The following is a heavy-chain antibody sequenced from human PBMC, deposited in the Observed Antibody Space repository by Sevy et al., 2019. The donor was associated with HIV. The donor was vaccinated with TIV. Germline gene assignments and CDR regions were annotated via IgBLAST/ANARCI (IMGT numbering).Heavy chain of an antibody. CDR1: GGSISTGGFS. CDR2: IYRTGNT. J-gene: IGHJ3*01. CDR3: VRGPSYGYVSYGFDV. D-gene: IGHD3-16*01. V-gene: IGHV4-30-2*01. Sequence: SETLSLTCAVSGGSISTGGFSWNWIRQPPGKGLEWIGHIYRTGNTYYNPSLGSRVCISVDRSKNQFSLKLSSVTAADTAVYYCVRGPSYGYVSYGFDVWGQGTMVIVSS.